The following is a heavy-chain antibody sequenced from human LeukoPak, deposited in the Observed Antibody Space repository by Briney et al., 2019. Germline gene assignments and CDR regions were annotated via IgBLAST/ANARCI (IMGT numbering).Heavy chain of an antibody. CDR3: ARSSNWVPYYYYMDV. Sequence: ASVKVSCKASGYTFTSYGISWVRQAPGQGLERMGWISAYNGNANYAQKLQGGVTMTTDTSTSTAYMELRSLRSDDTAVYYRARSSNWVPYYYYMDVWGKGTTVTVSS. CDR2: ISAYNGNA. V-gene: IGHV1-18*01. CDR1: GYTFTSYG. D-gene: IGHD6-13*01. J-gene: IGHJ6*03.